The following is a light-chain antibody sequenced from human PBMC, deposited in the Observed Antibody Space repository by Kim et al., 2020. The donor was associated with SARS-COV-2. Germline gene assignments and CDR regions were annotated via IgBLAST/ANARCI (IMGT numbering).Light chain of an antibody. Sequence: CRAGQDIGRYLAWYQQKPGEAPKVLILTASTLQSGAPSRFSGSGSWTDFALTISSLQPEDSATYFCQQLNTYPYTFGQGTKLEI. CDR3: QQLNTYPYT. CDR1: QDIGRY. J-gene: IGKJ2*01. V-gene: IGKV1-9*01. CDR2: TAS.